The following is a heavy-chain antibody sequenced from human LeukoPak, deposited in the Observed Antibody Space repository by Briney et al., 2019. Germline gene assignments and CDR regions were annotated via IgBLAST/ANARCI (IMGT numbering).Heavy chain of an antibody. J-gene: IGHJ4*02. CDR2: IHTSST. CDR3: ARDRSYYDGSGFYPGGFEY. V-gene: IGHV4-61*02. D-gene: IGHD3-22*01. CDR1: DGSISSGNYY. Sequence: PSETLSLTCTVSDGSISSGNYYWSWIRQPAGKGLEWIGRIHTSSTTYNPSLKSRLTISVDTSENQFSLKLSSVTAADTAMYYCARDRSYYDGSGFYPGGFEYWGQGTQVTVSS.